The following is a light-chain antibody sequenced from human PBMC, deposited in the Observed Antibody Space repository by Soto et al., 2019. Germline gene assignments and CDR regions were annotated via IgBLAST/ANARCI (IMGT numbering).Light chain of an antibody. CDR3: KQSNSIPYI. Sequence: DIQMTQSPSSLSASVGDRVTITCRASQTISTYLNWYQQKPGKAPKLLIYAASSLQSGVPSRFSGSGSRTDLTLTISILKPEDFATYFCKQSNSIPYIFGQGTKLQLK. CDR2: AAS. CDR1: QTISTY. J-gene: IGKJ2*01. V-gene: IGKV1-39*01.